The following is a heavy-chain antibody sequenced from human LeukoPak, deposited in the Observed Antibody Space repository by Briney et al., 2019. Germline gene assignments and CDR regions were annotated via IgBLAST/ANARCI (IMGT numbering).Heavy chain of an antibody. V-gene: IGHV3-64D*06. Sequence: KAGGALRLSCSASGFTLSSYVMDWVRQAPGKGLEYVSVISSNGGSTDYADSVKGRFTISRDNSKNTLYLQMSSLRVEDTAVYYCVKRLAGTYYFDYWGQGTLVTVSS. CDR2: ISSNGGST. D-gene: IGHD3-10*01. J-gene: IGHJ4*02. CDR1: GFTLSSYV. CDR3: VKRLAGTYYFDY.